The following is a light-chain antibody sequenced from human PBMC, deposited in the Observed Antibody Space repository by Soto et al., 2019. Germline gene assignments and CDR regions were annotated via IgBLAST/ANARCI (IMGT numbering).Light chain of an antibody. J-gene: IGLJ1*01. CDR3: NSYTSSSTLDV. CDR1: SSDVGGYNS. CDR2: EVS. V-gene: IGLV2-14*01. Sequence: QSALTQPASVSGSPGQSITISCTGTSSDVGGYNSVSWYQQRPGEAPKLMIYEVSNRPSGVSHRFSGSKSDNTASLTISGLQAEDEADYYCNSYTSSSTLDVFGTGTKLTVL.